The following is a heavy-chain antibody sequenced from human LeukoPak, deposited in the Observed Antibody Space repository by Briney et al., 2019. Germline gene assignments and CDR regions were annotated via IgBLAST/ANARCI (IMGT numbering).Heavy chain of an antibody. CDR2: ISAYNGNT. V-gene: IGHV1-18*01. CDR3: ARVEASSSWYSARYYFDY. Sequence: GASVKVSCKASGYTFTSYGISWVRQAPGQGLEWMGWISAYNGNTNYAQKLQGRVTMTTDTSTSTAYMELRSLRSDDTAVYYCARVEASSSWYSARYYFDYWGQGTLVTVSS. J-gene: IGHJ4*02. D-gene: IGHD6-13*01. CDR1: GYTFTSYG.